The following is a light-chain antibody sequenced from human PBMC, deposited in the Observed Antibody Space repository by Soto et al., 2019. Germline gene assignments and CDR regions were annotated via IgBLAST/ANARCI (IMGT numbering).Light chain of an antibody. CDR1: QSVXSSY. Sequence: EIVLTQSPGXLXLSPGXRATLSXRASQSVXSSYLAWYQQKPGQAPRLLIYAASSRATGIPDRFSGSGSGTDFTLTISRLEPEDFAVYYCQQYGSSLRTFGQGTKVEIE. V-gene: IGKV3-20*01. CDR3: QQYGSSLRT. CDR2: AAS. J-gene: IGKJ1*01.